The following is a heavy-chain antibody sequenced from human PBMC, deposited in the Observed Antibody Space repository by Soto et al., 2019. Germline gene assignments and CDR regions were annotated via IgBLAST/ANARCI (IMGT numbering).Heavy chain of an antibody. V-gene: IGHV3-21*01. Sequence: GGSLRLSCAGSGLAFSNYWIHWVRQAPGEGLEWVSSISSSSSYIYYADSVKGRFTISRDNAKNSLYLQTNSLRAEDTAVYYCARDLQGGDYYYYGMDVWGQGTTVTVSS. D-gene: IGHD2-21*01. CDR3: ARDLQGGDYYYYGMDV. CDR2: ISSSSSYI. J-gene: IGHJ6*02. CDR1: GLAFSNYW.